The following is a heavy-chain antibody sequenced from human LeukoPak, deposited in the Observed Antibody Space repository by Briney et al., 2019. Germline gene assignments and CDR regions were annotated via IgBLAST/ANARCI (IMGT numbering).Heavy chain of an antibody. CDR1: GYTFTGYY. CDR2: INPNSGGT. Sequence: ASVKVSCKASGYTFTGYYMHWVRQAPGQGLERMGWINPNSGGTNYAQKFQGRVTMTRDTSISTAYMELSRLRSDDTAVYYCARGGGGAFINWFDPWGQGTLVTVSS. CDR3: ARGGGGAFINWFDP. D-gene: IGHD3-10*01. V-gene: IGHV1-2*02. J-gene: IGHJ5*02.